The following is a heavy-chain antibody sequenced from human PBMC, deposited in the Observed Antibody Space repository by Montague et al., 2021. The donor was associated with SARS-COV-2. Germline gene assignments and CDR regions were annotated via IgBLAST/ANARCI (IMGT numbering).Heavy chain of an antibody. V-gene: IGHV3-23*01. CDR1: GFTFSVYG. Sequence: SLRLSCAASGFTFSVYGMRWVRQAPGKGLEWASGISDSGGSTYYSDSVKGLFTISRDNSKNTLYLQMNSLRAEDTAEYYCANRGVPCQSGVWYYFDYWGQGTLVTVSS. CDR2: ISDSGGST. D-gene: IGHD3-10*01. J-gene: IGHJ4*02. CDR3: ANRGVPCQSGVWYYFDY.